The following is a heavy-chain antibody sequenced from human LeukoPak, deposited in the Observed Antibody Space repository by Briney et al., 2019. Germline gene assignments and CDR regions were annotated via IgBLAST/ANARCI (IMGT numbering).Heavy chain of an antibody. CDR2: IYHSGST. Sequence: SGTLSLTCAVSGGSISSSNWWSWVRQPPGKGLEWIEEIYHSGSTNYNPSLKSRVTISVDTSKKQFSLKLSSVTAADTAVYYCARGVDYYGVWGQGTLVTVSS. J-gene: IGHJ4*02. V-gene: IGHV4-4*02. CDR3: ARGVDYYGV. D-gene: IGHD3-10*01. CDR1: GGSISSSNW.